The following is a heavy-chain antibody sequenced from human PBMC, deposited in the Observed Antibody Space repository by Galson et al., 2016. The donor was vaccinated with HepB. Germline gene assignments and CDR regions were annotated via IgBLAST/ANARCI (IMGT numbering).Heavy chain of an antibody. D-gene: IGHD3-3*01. J-gene: IGHJ4*02. V-gene: IGHV3-23*01. Sequence: SLRLSCAASGFTFSSYAMSWVRQAPGKGLEWVSTISDSGGSTYSADSVKGRFTISRDNSKNTLYLQMKSLRAEDTAIYYCAKGPEFWSGYYDFDYWGPGTLVTVSS. CDR2: ISDSGGST. CDR1: GFTFSSYA. CDR3: AKGPEFWSGYYDFDY.